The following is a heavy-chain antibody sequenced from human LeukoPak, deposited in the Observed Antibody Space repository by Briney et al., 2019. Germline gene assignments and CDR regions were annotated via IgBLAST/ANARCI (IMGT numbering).Heavy chain of an antibody. CDR3: ARGREQNYMEV. Sequence: PSQTLSLTCAISGDSVSSNSAAWNWIRHSPSRGFEWLGRTYYRSKWYNDYAVSVKSRITINPDTSKNQFSLQLNSVTPEDTAVYYCARGREQNYMEVWGKGTTVTVSS. V-gene: IGHV6-1*01. J-gene: IGHJ6*03. D-gene: IGHD1-26*01. CDR1: GDSVSSNSAA. CDR2: TYYRSKWYN.